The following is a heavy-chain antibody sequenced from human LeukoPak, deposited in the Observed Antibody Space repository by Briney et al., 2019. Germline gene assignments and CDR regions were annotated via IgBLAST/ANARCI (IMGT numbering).Heavy chain of an antibody. D-gene: IGHD3-3*01. J-gene: IGHJ4*02. Sequence: AGGSLRLSCAASGFTFSSYGMHWVRQAPGKGLEWVAVIWYDGSNKYYADSVKGRFTISRDNSKNTLYLQMNSLRAEDTAVYYCARGRSSYYDFWSGYSGDYFDYWGQGTLVTVSS. V-gene: IGHV3-33*01. CDR1: GFTFSSYG. CDR3: ARGRSSYYDFWSGYSGDYFDY. CDR2: IWYDGSNK.